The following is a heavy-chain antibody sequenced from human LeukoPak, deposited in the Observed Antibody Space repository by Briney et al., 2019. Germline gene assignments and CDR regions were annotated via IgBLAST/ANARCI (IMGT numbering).Heavy chain of an antibody. CDR3: ARDDGYSGYVGPNYYYSYMDV. CDR1: GYTFTSYG. D-gene: IGHD5-12*01. CDR2: ISAYNGNT. Sequence: ASVKVSCKASGYTFTSYGINWVRQASGQGLEWMGWISAYNGNTNYAQKLQGRVTMTTDTSTSTAYMELRSLSSDDTAVYYCARDDGYSGYVGPNYYYSYMDVWGKGTTVTVSS. V-gene: IGHV1-18*01. J-gene: IGHJ6*03.